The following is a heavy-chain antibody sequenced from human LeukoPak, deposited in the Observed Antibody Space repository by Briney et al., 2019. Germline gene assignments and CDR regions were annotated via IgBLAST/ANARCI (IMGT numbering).Heavy chain of an antibody. Sequence: PGGSLRLSCAASGFTFNSYSMNWVRQAPGKGLEWVSSISGSNSYIYYADSMKGRFTISRDNAKNSLYLQMNSLRAEDTAVYYCARERGGGGFGVVTKTKGWFDSWGQGTLVTVSS. D-gene: IGHD3-3*01. V-gene: IGHV3-21*01. CDR2: ISGSNSYI. CDR3: ARERGGGGFGVVTKTKGWFDS. J-gene: IGHJ5*01. CDR1: GFTFNSYS.